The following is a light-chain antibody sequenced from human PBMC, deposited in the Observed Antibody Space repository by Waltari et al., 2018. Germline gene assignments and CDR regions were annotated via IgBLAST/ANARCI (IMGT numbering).Light chain of an antibody. Sequence: DIQMTQSPSSLSASVGDRVTITCRASQTISSWLAWYQPKPGKAPKLLIYKASTLESGVPSRFSGSGSGTEFTLTISSLQPGDFATYYCQQFNSFPWTFGHGTKVEIK. J-gene: IGKJ1*01. CDR1: QTISSW. CDR3: QQFNSFPWT. CDR2: KAS. V-gene: IGKV1-5*03.